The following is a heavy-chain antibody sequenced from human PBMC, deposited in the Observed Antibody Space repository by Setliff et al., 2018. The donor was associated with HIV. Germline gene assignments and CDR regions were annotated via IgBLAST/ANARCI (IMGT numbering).Heavy chain of an antibody. CDR2: INTDGSNK. J-gene: IGHJ4*02. Sequence: GGSLRLSCAASGFTFNSYWMQWVRQAPGKGLVWVSRINTDGSNKYYADSVKGRFTISRDNSKNTLYVQMNSLRAEDTAVYYCARGTRVLIGIAVTGRLGLDYWGQGTLVTVSS. CDR1: GFTFNSYW. CDR3: ARGTRVLIGIAVTGRLGLDY. V-gene: IGHV3-74*01. D-gene: IGHD6-13*01.